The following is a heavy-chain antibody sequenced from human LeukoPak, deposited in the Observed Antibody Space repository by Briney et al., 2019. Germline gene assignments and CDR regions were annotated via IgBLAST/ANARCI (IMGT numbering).Heavy chain of an antibody. Sequence: PGGSLRLSCAASGFTFSSYGMHWVRQAPGKGLEWVAVISYDGSNKYYADSVKGRFTISRDNSKNTLYLQMNSLRAEDTAVYYCAKALHFSSSLPREVYYYYYYGMDVWGQGTTVTVSS. V-gene: IGHV3-30*18. D-gene: IGHD6-6*01. CDR1: GFTFSSYG. J-gene: IGHJ6*02. CDR3: AKALHFSSSLPREVYYYYYYGMDV. CDR2: ISYDGSNK.